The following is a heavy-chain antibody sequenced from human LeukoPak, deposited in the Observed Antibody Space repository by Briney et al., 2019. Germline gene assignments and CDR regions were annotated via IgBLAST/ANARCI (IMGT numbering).Heavy chain of an antibody. D-gene: IGHD3-10*01. V-gene: IGHV1-2*02. J-gene: IGHJ4*02. CDR2: INPNSGVT. CDR3: ARDQPHYYGSGSDLNY. Sequence: ASVKVSCKASGYTFTGFYIHWVRQAPGQGLEGMGWINPNSGVTNYAQKFQGRVSMTTDTSISTAYMELSRLRSDDTAVYDCARDQPHYYGSGSDLNYWGQGTLVTVSS. CDR1: GYTFTGFY.